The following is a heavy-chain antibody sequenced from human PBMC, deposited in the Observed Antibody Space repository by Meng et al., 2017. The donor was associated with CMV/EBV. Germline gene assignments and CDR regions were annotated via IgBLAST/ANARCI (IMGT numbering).Heavy chain of an antibody. CDR3: ARDNRRGGVDY. J-gene: IGHJ4*02. CDR2: IYYSGST. V-gene: IGHV4-30-4*08. D-gene: IGHD3-3*01. CDR1: GGSISSGYYY. Sequence: QVQLQEHGPGLVKPSQTLYLTCTVSGGSISSGYYYWSSIRPPPGKGLEWIGYIYYSGSTYYNPSLKSRVTISVDTSKNQFSLKLSSVTAADTAVYYCARDNRRGGVDYWGQGTLVTVSS.